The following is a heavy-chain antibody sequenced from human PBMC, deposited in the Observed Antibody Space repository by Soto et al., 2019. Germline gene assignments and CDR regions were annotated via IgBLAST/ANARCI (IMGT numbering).Heavy chain of an antibody. CDR2: ISSSSSTI. CDR3: ARDRWSSSGSYYNVLETS. D-gene: IGHD3-10*01. V-gene: IGHV3-48*01. CDR1: GFTFSSYS. J-gene: IGHJ5*02. Sequence: GGSLRLSCAASGFTFSSYSMNWVRQAPGKGLEWVSYISSSSSTIYYADSVKGRFTISRDNAKNSLYLQMNSLRAEDTAVYYCARDRWSSSGSYYNVLETSWGQGTLVTVSS.